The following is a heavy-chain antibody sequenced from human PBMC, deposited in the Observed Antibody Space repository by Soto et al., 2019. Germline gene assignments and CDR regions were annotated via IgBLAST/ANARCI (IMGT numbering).Heavy chain of an antibody. Sequence: LKISCKGSGYSFTSYWISWVRQMPGKGLEWMGRIDPSDSYTNYSPSFQGHVTISADKSISTAYLQWSSLKASDTAMYYCARHLSFTTYSGYDFSLYGMDVWGQGTTVTVSS. CDR3: ARHLSFTTYSGYDFSLYGMDV. D-gene: IGHD5-12*01. J-gene: IGHJ6*02. V-gene: IGHV5-10-1*01. CDR1: GYSFTSYW. CDR2: IDPSDSYT.